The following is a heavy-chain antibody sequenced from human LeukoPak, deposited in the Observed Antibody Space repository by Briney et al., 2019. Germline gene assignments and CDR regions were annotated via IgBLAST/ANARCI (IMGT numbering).Heavy chain of an antibody. CDR3: ARVSDRYCSSTSCYGGNAFDI. D-gene: IGHD2-2*01. Sequence: GGSLRLSCAASGFTFSSYAMSWVRQAPGRGLEWVSAIRGSGGSTYYADSVKGRFTISRDNAKNSLYLQMNSLRAEDTAVYYCARVSDRYCSSTSCYGGNAFDIWGQGTMVTVSS. CDR2: IRGSGGST. CDR1: GFTFSSYA. V-gene: IGHV3-23*01. J-gene: IGHJ3*02.